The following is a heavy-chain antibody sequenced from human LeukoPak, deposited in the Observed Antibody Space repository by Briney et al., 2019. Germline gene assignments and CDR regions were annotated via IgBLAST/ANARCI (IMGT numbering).Heavy chain of an antibody. D-gene: IGHD1-26*01. Sequence: PSETLSLTCTVSGGSISSSSYYWGWIRQPPGKGLGWIGSIYYSGSTYYNPSLKSRVTISVDTSKNQFSLKLSSVTAADTAVYYCAREMGATSYYYYYYMDVWGKGTTVTVSS. J-gene: IGHJ6*03. CDR3: AREMGATSYYYYYYMDV. V-gene: IGHV4-39*07. CDR2: IYYSGST. CDR1: GGSISSSSYY.